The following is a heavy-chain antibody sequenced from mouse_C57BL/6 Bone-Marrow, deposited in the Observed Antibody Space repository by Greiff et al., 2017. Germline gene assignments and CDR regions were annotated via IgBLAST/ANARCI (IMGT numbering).Heavy chain of an antibody. V-gene: IGHV14-3*01. J-gene: IGHJ3*01. D-gene: IGHD2-5*01. CDR2: IDPANGNT. CDR1: GFTFNNTY. Sequence: EVQLQQSVAELVRPGASVKLSCTASGFTFNNTYMHWVKQRPEQGLEWIGRIDPANGNTKYAPKFPGKATITADTSSNTAYLQLSSLTSEDTAIYYSYYSNYRFAYWGQGTLVTVSA. CDR3: YYSNYRFAY.